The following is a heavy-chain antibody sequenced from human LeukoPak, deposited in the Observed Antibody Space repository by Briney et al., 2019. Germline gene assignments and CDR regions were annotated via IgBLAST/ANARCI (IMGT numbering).Heavy chain of an antibody. D-gene: IGHD2-21*01. CDR3: ARGANSPTARYWYFDL. Sequence: SETLSLTCTVSGGSVSSYYWSWMRQSPGKGLEWIGYVYYSGSTNYNPALKSRVTISLDTSENQFSLKLSSATAADTAVYYCARGANSPTARYWYFDLWGHGTQVTVSS. J-gene: IGHJ2*01. V-gene: IGHV4-59*02. CDR2: VYYSGST. CDR1: GGSVSSYY.